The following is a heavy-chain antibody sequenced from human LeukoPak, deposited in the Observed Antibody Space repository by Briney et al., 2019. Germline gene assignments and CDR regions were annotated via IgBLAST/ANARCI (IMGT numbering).Heavy chain of an antibody. V-gene: IGHV4-59*01. D-gene: IGHD5-18*01. CDR1: GGSISSYY. J-gene: IGHJ6*02. CDR2: IYYSGST. Sequence: PSETLSLTCTVSGGSISSYYWSWIRQTPGKGLEWIGYIYYSGSTNYNPSLKSRVTISVDTSKNQFSLKLSSVTAADTAVYYCARHQRVTAMVDDYYYYGMDVWGQGTTVTVSS. CDR3: ARHQRVTAMVDDYYYYGMDV.